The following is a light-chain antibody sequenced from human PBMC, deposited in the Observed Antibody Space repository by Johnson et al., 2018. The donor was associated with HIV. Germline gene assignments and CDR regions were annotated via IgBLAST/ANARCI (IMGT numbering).Light chain of an antibody. CDR2: DND. CDR3: GTWDSSLSAEV. Sequence: QSVLTQPPSVSAAPGQKVTISCSGSSSDMGNYAVSWYQQLPGTAPKLLIYDNDKRPSGIPDRFSGSKSGTSATLAITGLQTGDEAEYYCGTWDSSLSAEVFETGTKVTVL. V-gene: IGLV1-51*01. CDR1: SSDMGNYA. J-gene: IGLJ1*01.